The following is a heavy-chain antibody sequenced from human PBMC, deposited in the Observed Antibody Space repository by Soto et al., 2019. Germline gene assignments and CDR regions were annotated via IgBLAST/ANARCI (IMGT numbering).Heavy chain of an antibody. Sequence: QVQLVQSGAEVKKPGASVKVSCKASGYTFTSYGISWVRQAPGQGLEWMGWISAYNGNTNYAQKLQGRVTMTTDTSTSTAYMELRSLRSGDTAVYYCAREEVVGATQSWSYGMDVWGQGTTVTVSS. CDR1: GYTFTSYG. CDR2: ISAYNGNT. J-gene: IGHJ6*02. D-gene: IGHD1-26*01. V-gene: IGHV1-18*01. CDR3: AREEVVGATQSWSYGMDV.